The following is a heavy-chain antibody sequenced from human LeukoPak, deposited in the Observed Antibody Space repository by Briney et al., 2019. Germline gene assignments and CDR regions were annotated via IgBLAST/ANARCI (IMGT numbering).Heavy chain of an antibody. D-gene: IGHD1-1*01. J-gene: IGHJ4*02. CDR2: ISGSGGST. CDR3: AKGGLNWNYYYY. V-gene: IGHV3-23*01. Sequence: GGSLRLSCAASGFTFSSYAMSWVRQAPGKGLEWVSAISGSGGSTYHADSVKGRFTISRDNSKNTLYLQMNSLRAEDTAVYYCAKGGLNWNYYYYWGQGTLVTVSS. CDR1: GFTFSSYA.